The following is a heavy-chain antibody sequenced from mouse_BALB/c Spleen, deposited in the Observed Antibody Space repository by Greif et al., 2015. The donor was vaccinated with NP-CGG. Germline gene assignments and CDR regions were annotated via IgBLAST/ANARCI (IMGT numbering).Heavy chain of an antibody. Sequence: VKLVESGGGLVQPGGSRKLSCAASGFTFSSFGMHWARQAPEKGLEWAAYISSGSSTIYYADTVKGRFTISRDNPKNTLFLQMTSLRSEDTAMYYCARLFDYWGQGTTLTVSS. J-gene: IGHJ2*01. CDR3: ARLFDY. CDR1: GFTFSSFG. V-gene: IGHV5-17*02. CDR2: ISSGSSTI.